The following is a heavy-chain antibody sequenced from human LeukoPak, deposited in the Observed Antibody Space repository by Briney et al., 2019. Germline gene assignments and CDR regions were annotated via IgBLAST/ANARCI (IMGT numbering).Heavy chain of an antibody. CDR2: VSYDGGQK. J-gene: IGHJ4*02. D-gene: IGHD3-10*01. CDR1: GFSLSEYG. V-gene: IGHV3-30*03. CDR3: ARDRINMMVLGHDSGLDC. Sequence: PGGSLRLSCVGSGFSLSEYGIHWVRKAPGKGLEWVEVVSYDGGQKYYADSVKGRFTISRDTSSDTVSLHMNSLRVEDTAVYYCARDRINMMVLGHDSGLDCWGQGTLVTVSS.